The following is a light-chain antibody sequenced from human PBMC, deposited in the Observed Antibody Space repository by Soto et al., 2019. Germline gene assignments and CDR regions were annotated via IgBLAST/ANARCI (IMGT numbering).Light chain of an antibody. Sequence: DIQMTQSPSTLSACVGDRVTITCRASQSISSWLAWYQQKPGKAPKLLIYDASSLESGVPSRFSGSGSGTEFTLTISSLPHDDFANYYCQQYNSYGTFGQGTKVEIK. V-gene: IGKV1-5*01. CDR3: QQYNSYGT. CDR2: DAS. CDR1: QSISSW. J-gene: IGKJ1*01.